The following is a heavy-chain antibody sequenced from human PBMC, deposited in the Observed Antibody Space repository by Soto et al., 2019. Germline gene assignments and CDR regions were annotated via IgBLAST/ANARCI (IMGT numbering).Heavy chain of an antibody. V-gene: IGHV4-59*08. CDR1: GGSISSYY. Sequence: QVQLQESGPGLVKPSETLSLTCTVSGGSISSYYWSWIRQPPGKGLEWIGYIYYTGSTNYNPSLKSRVTISIDTSKIQFSLQLSSVTAADTAVYYCARHYRSGRVDYWGQGTLVAVSS. J-gene: IGHJ4*02. CDR2: IYYTGST. CDR3: ARHYRSGRVDY. D-gene: IGHD1-26*01.